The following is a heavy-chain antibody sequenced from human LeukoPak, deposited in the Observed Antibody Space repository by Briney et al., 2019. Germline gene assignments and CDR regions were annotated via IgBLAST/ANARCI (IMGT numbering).Heavy chain of an antibody. CDR2: ISSSSSYI. V-gene: IGHV3-21*01. Sequence: GGSLRLSCAASGFTFSSYSMNWVRQAPGEGLEWVSSISSSSSYIYYADSVKGRFTISRDNAKNSLYLQMNSLRAEDTAVYYCARDPPYDYGDYYGAFDIWGQGTMVTVSS. CDR3: ARDPPYDYGDYYGAFDI. J-gene: IGHJ3*02. D-gene: IGHD4-17*01. CDR1: GFTFSSYS.